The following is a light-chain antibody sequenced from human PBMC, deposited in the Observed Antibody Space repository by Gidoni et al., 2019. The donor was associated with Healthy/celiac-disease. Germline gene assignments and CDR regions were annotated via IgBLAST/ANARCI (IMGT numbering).Light chain of an antibody. CDR2: QDS. CDR3: QAWDSSTGV. Sequence: SSALPPPPPASVSPGQTASITSSGDKLGDKYACWYQQKPGQSPVLVIYQDSKRPSGIPERFSGSNSGNTATLTISGTQAMDEADYYCQAWDSSTGVFGGGTKLTVL. CDR1: KLGDKY. J-gene: IGLJ2*01. V-gene: IGLV3-1*01.